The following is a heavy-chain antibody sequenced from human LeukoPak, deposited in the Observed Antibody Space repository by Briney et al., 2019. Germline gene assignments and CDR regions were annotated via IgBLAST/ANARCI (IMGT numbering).Heavy chain of an antibody. D-gene: IGHD1-14*01. CDR1: GYTFSSFG. Sequence: ASVKVSCKASGYTFSSFGITWVRQAPGQGLEWMGWISAYVGIANYAQKLQGRVTMTTDTSTNTAYMELGSLRSDDTAVYYCARYRLTDSPINWFDPWGQGTQVTVSS. CDR3: ARYRLTDSPINWFDP. CDR2: ISAYVGIA. V-gene: IGHV1-18*01. J-gene: IGHJ5*02.